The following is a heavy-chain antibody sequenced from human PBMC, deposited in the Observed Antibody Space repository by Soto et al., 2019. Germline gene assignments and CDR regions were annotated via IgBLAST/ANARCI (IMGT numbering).Heavy chain of an antibody. CDR3: AREVAAAGPLYYYGMDV. D-gene: IGHD6-13*01. CDR1: GFTFSSYS. Sequence: VQLVESGGGLVKPGGSLRLSCAASGFTFSSYSMNWVRQAPGKGLEWVSSISSSSSYIYYADSVKGRFTISRDNAKNSLYLQMNSLRAEDTAVYYCAREVAAAGPLYYYGMDVWGQGTTVTVSS. CDR2: ISSSSSYI. J-gene: IGHJ6*02. V-gene: IGHV3-21*01.